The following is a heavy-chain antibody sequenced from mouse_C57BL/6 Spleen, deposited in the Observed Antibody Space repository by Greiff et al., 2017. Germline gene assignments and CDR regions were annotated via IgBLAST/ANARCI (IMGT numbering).Heavy chain of an antibody. D-gene: IGHD1-1*01. Sequence: VKLKQPGAELVRPGSSVKLSCKASGYTFTSYWMDWVKQRPGQGLEWIGNIYPSDSETHYNQKFKDKATLTVDKSSSTAYMQLSSLTSEDSAVYYCARSASGSSSWFAYWGQGTLVTVSA. CDR3: ARSASGSSSWFAY. CDR1: GYTFTSYW. J-gene: IGHJ3*01. CDR2: IYPSDSET. V-gene: IGHV1-61*01.